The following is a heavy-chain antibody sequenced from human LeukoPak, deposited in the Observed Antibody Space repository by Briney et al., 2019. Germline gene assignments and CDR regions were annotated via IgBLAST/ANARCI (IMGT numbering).Heavy chain of an antibody. J-gene: IGHJ5*02. Sequence: GGSLRLSCAASGFTFDDYAMHWVRQAPGKGLEWVSGISWNSGSIGYVDSVEGRFTISRDNAKNSLYLQMNSLRAEDTALYYCAKDNGRYYDSGDWFDPWGQGTLVTVSS. CDR3: AKDNGRYYDSGDWFDP. CDR1: GFTFDDYA. CDR2: ISWNSGSI. V-gene: IGHV3-9*01. D-gene: IGHD3-22*01.